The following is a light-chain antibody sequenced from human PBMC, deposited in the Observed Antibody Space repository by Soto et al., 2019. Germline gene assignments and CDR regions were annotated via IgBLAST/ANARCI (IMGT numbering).Light chain of an antibody. Sequence: VLTQSPGTLSLSPGERATLSCRASQSVSSSYLAWYQQKPGQAPRLLIYGASNRATGIPDRFSGGGSGTDFTLTISRLEPEDFAVYFCQQYGSSPPFTFGQGTKVEIK. CDR1: QSVSSSY. CDR2: GAS. CDR3: QQYGSSPPFT. J-gene: IGKJ2*01. V-gene: IGKV3-20*01.